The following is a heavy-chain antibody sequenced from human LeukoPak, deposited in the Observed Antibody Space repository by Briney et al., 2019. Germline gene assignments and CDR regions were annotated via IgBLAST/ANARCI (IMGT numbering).Heavy chain of an antibody. CDR2: IRYDGNDK. V-gene: IGHV3-30*02. D-gene: IGHD3-10*01. CDR1: GFTFNYYG. CDR3: AKDLMRDRWFGES. J-gene: IGHJ1*01. Sequence: GGSLRLSCAASGFTFNYYGMHWVRQAPGKGLEWVAFIRYDGNDKYYAESVKGRSTISRDTSTLYLQMNSLRVEDTAVYYCAKDLMRDRWFGESWGQGTLVTVSS.